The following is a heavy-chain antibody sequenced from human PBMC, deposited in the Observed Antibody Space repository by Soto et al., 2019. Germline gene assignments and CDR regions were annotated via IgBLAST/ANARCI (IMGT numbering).Heavy chain of an antibody. D-gene: IGHD2-2*01. CDR3: ARIYCTTTCDSWFDP. J-gene: IGHJ5*02. Sequence: GESLKISCTGFGYTFTTFWISWVRQMPGKGLEWMGRIDPRDSYVTYSPSFEGHVTISVDKSISTAYLQWGSLRASDTAIYYCARIYCTTTCDSWFDPWGQGTLVTVSS. CDR1: GYTFTTFW. V-gene: IGHV5-10-1*01. CDR2: IDPRDSYV.